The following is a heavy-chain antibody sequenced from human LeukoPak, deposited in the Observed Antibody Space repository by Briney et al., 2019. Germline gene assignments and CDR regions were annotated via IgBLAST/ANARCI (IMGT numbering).Heavy chain of an antibody. CDR3: AKDWWSSRGYSGYDTAGLYYFDY. J-gene: IGHJ4*02. D-gene: IGHD5-12*01. Sequence: PGGSLRLSCAASGFTFSSYAMSWVRQAPGKGLEWVSAISGSGGSTYYADSVKGRFTISRDNSKNTLYLQMNSLRAEDTAVYYCAKDWWSSRGYSGYDTAGLYYFDYWGQGTLVTVSS. CDR1: GFTFSSYA. CDR2: ISGSGGST. V-gene: IGHV3-23*01.